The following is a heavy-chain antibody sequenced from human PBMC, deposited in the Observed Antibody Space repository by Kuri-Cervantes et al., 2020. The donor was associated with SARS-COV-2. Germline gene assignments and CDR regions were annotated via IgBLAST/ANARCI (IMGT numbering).Heavy chain of an antibody. J-gene: IGHJ6*03. CDR3: ARGLGNNYYMDV. CDR2: INPNSGGT. CDR1: GYTFTGYY. D-gene: IGHD7-27*01. V-gene: IGHV1-2*02. Sequence: ASVKVSCKASGYTFTGYYMHWARQAPGQGLEWMGWINPNSGGTNYAQKFQGRVTMTRDTSISTAYMELSRLRSDDTAVYYCARGLGNNYYMDVWGKGTTVTDSS.